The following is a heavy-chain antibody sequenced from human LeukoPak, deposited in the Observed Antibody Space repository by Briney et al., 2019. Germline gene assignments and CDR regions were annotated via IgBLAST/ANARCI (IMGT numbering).Heavy chain of an antibody. CDR3: ARVGIGHWNARGGYYYYMDV. V-gene: IGHV1-2*02. J-gene: IGHJ6*03. Sequence: GASVKVSCKASGYTFTGYYMHWVRQAPGQGLEWMGWINPNSGGTNYAQKFQGRVTMTRDTSISTAYMELSRLRSDDTAVYYCARVGIGHWNARGGYYYYMDVWGKGTTVTVSS. CDR1: GYTFTGYY. D-gene: IGHD1-1*01. CDR2: INPNSGGT.